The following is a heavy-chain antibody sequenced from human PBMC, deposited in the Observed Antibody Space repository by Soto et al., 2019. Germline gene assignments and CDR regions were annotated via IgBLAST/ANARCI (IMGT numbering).Heavy chain of an antibody. CDR1: GGTFSSYA. D-gene: IGHD3-22*01. Sequence: QVQLVQSGAEVKKPGSSVKVSCKASGGTFSSYAISWVRQAPGQGLEWMGGIIPIFGTANYARKFQGRVTITADESTSTAYMELSSLRSEDTAVYYCARDGWTYYYDSSGYYGWFDPWGQGTLVTVSS. J-gene: IGHJ5*02. CDR2: IIPIFGTA. CDR3: ARDGWTYYYDSSGYYGWFDP. V-gene: IGHV1-69*12.